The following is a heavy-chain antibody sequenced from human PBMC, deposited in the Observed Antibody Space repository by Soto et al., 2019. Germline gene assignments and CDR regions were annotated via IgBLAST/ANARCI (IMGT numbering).Heavy chain of an antibody. D-gene: IGHD6-6*01. V-gene: IGHV3-30*18. CDR2: ISYDGSNK. CDR3: AKDRGSSSSSYYYYGMDV. Sequence: QVQLVESGGGVVQPGRSLRLSCAASGFTFSSYGMHWVRQAPGKGLEWVAVISYDGSNKYYADSVKGRFTISRDNSKNTLYLQMNSLRAEDTAVYYCAKDRGSSSSSYYYYGMDVWVQGTTVTVS. CDR1: GFTFSSYG. J-gene: IGHJ6*02.